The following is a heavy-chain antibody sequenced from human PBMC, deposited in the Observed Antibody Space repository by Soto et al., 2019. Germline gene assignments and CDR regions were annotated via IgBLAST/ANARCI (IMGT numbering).Heavy chain of an antibody. CDR1: GFTFSGSA. J-gene: IGHJ6*02. Sequence: GGSLRLSCAASGFTFSGSAMHWVRQASGKGLEWVGRIRSKANSYATAYAASVKGRFTISRDDSKNTSISTAYMELSRLRSDDTAVYYCAKRSYYYGMDVWGQGTTVTVS. CDR2: IRSKANSYAT. V-gene: IGHV3-73*01. CDR3: AKRSYYYGMDV.